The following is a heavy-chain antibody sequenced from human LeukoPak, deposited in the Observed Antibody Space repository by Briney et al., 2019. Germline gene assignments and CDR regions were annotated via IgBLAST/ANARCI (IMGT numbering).Heavy chain of an antibody. J-gene: IGHJ4*02. CDR2: ISSSSSYI. CDR3: ARDPLGRYCSSTSCSPVDY. CDR1: GFTFSGYS. D-gene: IGHD2-2*01. Sequence: GGSLRLSCAASGFTFSGYSMNWVRQAPGKGLEWVSSISSSSSYIYYADSVKGRFTISRDNAKNSLYLQMNSLRAEDTAVYYCARDPLGRYCSSTSCSPVDYWGQGTLVTVSS. V-gene: IGHV3-21*01.